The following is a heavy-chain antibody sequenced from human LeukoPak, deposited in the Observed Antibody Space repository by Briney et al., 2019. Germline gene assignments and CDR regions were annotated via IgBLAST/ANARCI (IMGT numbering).Heavy chain of an antibody. D-gene: IGHD4-23*01. Sequence: SVKVSCKASGGTFSSYAISWVRQAPGQGLEWMGGIIPIFGTANYAQKFQGRVTITADESTSTAYMELSSLRSEDTAVYYCARDGKAYDYFYYYMDVWGKGTTVTVSS. CDR3: ARDGKAYDYFYYYMDV. CDR2: IIPIFGTA. CDR1: GGTFSSYA. V-gene: IGHV1-69*13. J-gene: IGHJ6*03.